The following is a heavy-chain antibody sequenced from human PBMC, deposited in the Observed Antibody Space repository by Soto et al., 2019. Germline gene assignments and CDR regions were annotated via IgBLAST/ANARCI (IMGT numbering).Heavy chain of an antibody. J-gene: IGHJ2*01. Sequence: PGGSLRLSCATSGFTFSSYAMSWVRQAPGKGLEWFLAFIGSVGSTNYADSVMGRFTISRDNSKNTLYLQMNSLRAEDTAVYYCANEPADYDSSGYYSNWYFDLWGRGTLVTVSS. D-gene: IGHD3-22*01. V-gene: IGHV3-23*01. CDR2: FIGSVGST. CDR1: GFTFSSYA. CDR3: ANEPADYDSSGYYSNWYFDL.